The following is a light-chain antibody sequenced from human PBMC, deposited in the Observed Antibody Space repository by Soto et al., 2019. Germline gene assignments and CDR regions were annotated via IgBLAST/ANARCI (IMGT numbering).Light chain of an antibody. CDR3: QQYVASPYT. CDR1: QSVANSH. CDR2: DAS. J-gene: IGKJ2*01. Sequence: TQSPATLSVFTGKRATLSCRASQSVANSHVAWYQQKPGQAPRLLIYDASSRATGIPDRFSASGSGTDFTLTISSLEPEDFAVYYCQQYVASPYTFGQGTKVDI. V-gene: IGKV3-20*01.